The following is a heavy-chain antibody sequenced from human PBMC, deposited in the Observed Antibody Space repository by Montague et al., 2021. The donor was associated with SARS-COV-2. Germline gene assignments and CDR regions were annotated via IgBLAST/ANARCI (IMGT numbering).Heavy chain of an antibody. V-gene: IGHV2-5*02. CDR3: AHRLSIAAAGGSGPYLDY. D-gene: IGHD6-13*01. CDR2: IYWDDDK. Sequence: PALVKPTQTLTLTCTFSGFSLSTSGVGVGWIRQPPGKALEWLALIYWDDDKRYSPSLKSRLTITKDTSKNQVVLTMTNMDPVDTATYYCAHRLSIAAAGGSGPYLDYGGQGTLVTVSS. CDR1: GFSLSTSGVG. J-gene: IGHJ4*02.